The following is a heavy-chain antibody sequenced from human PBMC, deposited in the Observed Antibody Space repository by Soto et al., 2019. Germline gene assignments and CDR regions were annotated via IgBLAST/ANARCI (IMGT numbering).Heavy chain of an antibody. V-gene: IGHV3-21*01. CDR2: ISSSSSYI. J-gene: IGHJ4*02. Sequence: GGSLRLSCAASGFTFSSYSMNWVRQAQGKGLEWVSSISSSSSYIYYADSVKGRFTISRDNAKNSLYLQMNSLRAEDTAVYYCARMPPYSGSYSGYFDYWGQGTLVTVS. CDR3: ARMPPYSGSYSGYFDY. D-gene: IGHD1-26*01. CDR1: GFTFSSYS.